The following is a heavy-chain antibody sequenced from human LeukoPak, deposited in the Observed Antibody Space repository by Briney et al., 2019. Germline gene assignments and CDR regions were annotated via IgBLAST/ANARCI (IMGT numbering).Heavy chain of an antibody. CDR2: ISSTSRLT. V-gene: IGHV3-11*06. J-gene: IGHJ4*02. CDR3: ASASYDYVWGSHRLFDY. CDR1: GFTFNDYY. D-gene: IGHD3-16*02. Sequence: GGSLRLSCAASGFTFNDYYMSWIRQAPGKGLEWVSYISSTSRLTNYADPVKGRFTIFRDNAKNSLYLQMNSLRAEDTAVYYCASASYDYVWGSHRLFDYWGQGTLVTVSS.